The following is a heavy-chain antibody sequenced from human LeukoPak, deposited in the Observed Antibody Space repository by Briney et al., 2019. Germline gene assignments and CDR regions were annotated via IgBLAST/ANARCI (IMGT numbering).Heavy chain of an antibody. CDR2: IWYDGSNK. J-gene: IGHJ3*02. Sequence: GRSLRLSCAASRFTFSSYAMHWVRQAPGEGLEWVAVIWYDGSNKYYADSVKGRFTISRDNSKNTLYLQMTSLRAEDTAVYYCARSGSGSYAFDIWGQATMVTISS. V-gene: IGHV3-33*01. D-gene: IGHD3-10*01. CDR1: RFTFSSYA. CDR3: ARSGSGSYAFDI.